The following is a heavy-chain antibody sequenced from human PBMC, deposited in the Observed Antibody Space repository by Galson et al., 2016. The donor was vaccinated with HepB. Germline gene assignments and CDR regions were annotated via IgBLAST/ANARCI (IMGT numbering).Heavy chain of an antibody. CDR1: GYTLSDLP. D-gene: IGHD1-26*01. Sequence: SVKVSCKVSGYTLSDLPVHWVRQAPGKGLEWMGGFDPDHGGTVIHQLFQDRVTLTEDRSTDTAYMELSSLRHEDTAVYFCATEGEWDVVHFSGLDVWGQGTTVTVSS. CDR2: FDPDHGGT. CDR3: ATEGEWDVVHFSGLDV. V-gene: IGHV1-24*01. J-gene: IGHJ6*02.